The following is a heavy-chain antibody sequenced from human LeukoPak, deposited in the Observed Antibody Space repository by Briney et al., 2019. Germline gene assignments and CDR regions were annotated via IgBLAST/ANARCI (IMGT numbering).Heavy chain of an antibody. CDR2: IRYDGSNK. CDR1: GFTFSSYW. V-gene: IGHV3-33*08. CDR3: ARSPTDSGWYYFDY. J-gene: IGHJ4*02. D-gene: IGHD6-19*01. Sequence: GGSLRLSCAASGFTFSSYWMHWVRQAPGKGLEWVAFIRYDGSNKYYADSVKGRFTISRDNAKNSLYLQMNSLRAEDTAVYYCARSPTDSGWYYFDYWGQGTLVTVSS.